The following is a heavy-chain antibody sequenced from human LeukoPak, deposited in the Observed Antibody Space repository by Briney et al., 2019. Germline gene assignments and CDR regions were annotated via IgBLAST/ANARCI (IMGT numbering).Heavy chain of an antibody. CDR2: IIPIFGTA. V-gene: IGHV1-69*13. D-gene: IGHD3-22*01. Sequence: GASVKVSCKASGGTFSSYAISWVRQAPGQRLEWMGGIIPIFGTANYAQKFQGRVTITADESTSTAYMELSSLRSEDTAVYYCAREYYYDSSGYYDYWGQGTLVTVSS. CDR3: AREYYYDSSGYYDY. CDR1: GGTFSSYA. J-gene: IGHJ4*02.